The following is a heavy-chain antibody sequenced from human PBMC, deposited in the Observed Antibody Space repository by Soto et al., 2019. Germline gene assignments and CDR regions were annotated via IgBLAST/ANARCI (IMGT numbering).Heavy chain of an antibody. CDR2: ISAHNGNT. D-gene: IGHD1-1*01. CDR1: GYGFTTYG. V-gene: IGHV1-18*01. CDR3: ARWRYGDY. J-gene: IGHJ4*02. Sequence: QVHLVQSGAEVKKPGASVKVSCKGSGYGFTTYGITWVRQAPGQGLEWMAWISAHNGNTNYAQKLQGRVTVTRDTSTSTAYMELTSLRSDDTAVYYCARWRYGDYWGQGALVTVSS.